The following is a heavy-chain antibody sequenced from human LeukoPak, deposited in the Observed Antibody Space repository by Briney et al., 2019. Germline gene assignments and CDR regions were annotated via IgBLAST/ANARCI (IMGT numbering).Heavy chain of an antibody. Sequence: GGSLRLSCATSGFTLSLAWMHWVRHAPGKGLEWVSRIKYDGSYTNYADSVKGRFTISRDNARNTLSLHMISLRAEDTAVYFCVRDGDAYNFDFWGQGVLVTVSS. D-gene: IGHD5-24*01. CDR2: IKYDGSYT. V-gene: IGHV3-74*01. J-gene: IGHJ4*02. CDR1: GFTLSLAW. CDR3: VRDGDAYNFDF.